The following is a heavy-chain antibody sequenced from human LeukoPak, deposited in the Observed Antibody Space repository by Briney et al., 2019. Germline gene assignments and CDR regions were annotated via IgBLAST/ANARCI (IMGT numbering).Heavy chain of an antibody. D-gene: IGHD3-10*01. J-gene: IGHJ2*01. Sequence: GGSLRLSCAASGFTFSNFWMSWVRRAPGKGLEWVANIKQDGSDKYYVDSVKGRFTISRDNAKSSLYLQMNSLRAEDTAVYYCASPNYYGSGPSDLWGRGTLVTVSS. V-gene: IGHV3-7*01. CDR1: GFTFSNFW. CDR2: IKQDGSDK. CDR3: ASPNYYGSGPSDL.